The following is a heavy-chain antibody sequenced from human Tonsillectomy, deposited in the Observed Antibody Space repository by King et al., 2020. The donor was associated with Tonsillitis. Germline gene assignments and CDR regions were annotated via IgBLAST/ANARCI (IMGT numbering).Heavy chain of an antibody. D-gene: IGHD7-27*01. CDR2: IKTDGSIT. CDR3: ARDLHWGISDY. CDR1: GFTFGSYW. V-gene: IGHV3-74*01. J-gene: IGHJ4*02. Sequence: VQLVESGGGLVQPGGSLRLSCAASGFTFGSYWMHWFRQTPGRGLEWVSLIKTDGSITGYADSVKGRFTISRDNAKNTLYLQMNSLRVDDTAVYYCARDLHWGISDYWGQGTLVTVSS.